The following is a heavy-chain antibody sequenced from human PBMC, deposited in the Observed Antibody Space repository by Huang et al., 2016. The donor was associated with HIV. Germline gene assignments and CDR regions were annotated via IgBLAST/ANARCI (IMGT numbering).Heavy chain of an antibody. CDR3: ATKTAGMDI. CDR2: IKQDESEK. Sequence: VESGGRSVQPGGSIKLSCVGSTFTFGAYWMSWVRQPQGKGVEWVANIKQDESEKYYGDSLKGRFNISRDNARKVLFLEMDNLRVEDTAMYFCATKTAGMDIWGQGTTVTVSS. D-gene: IGHD1-7*01. CDR1: TFTFGAYW. J-gene: IGHJ6*02. V-gene: IGHV3-7*01.